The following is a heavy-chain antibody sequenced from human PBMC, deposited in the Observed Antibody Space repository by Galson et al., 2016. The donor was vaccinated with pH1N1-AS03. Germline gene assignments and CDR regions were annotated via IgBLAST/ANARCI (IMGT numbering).Heavy chain of an antibody. V-gene: IGHV1-69*10. CDR2: VIPTLGIT. CDR3: ARGKRDGYHWGAVEY. Sequence: SVKVSCKASGDTFSNYAISWVRQAPGQGLEWMGGVIPTLGITKHAQNFQDRVTITADKSTSTVYLELSSLRSEDTAAYYCARGKRDGYHWGAVEYWGQGTQVTVSS. J-gene: IGHJ4*02. CDR1: GDTFSNYA. D-gene: IGHD5-24*01.